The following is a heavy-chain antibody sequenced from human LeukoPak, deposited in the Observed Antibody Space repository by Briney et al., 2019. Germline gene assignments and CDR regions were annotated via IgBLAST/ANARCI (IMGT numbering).Heavy chain of an antibody. J-gene: IGHJ3*02. CDR1: GXSISSSSYY. CDR2: IYYSGST. D-gene: IGHD5-18*01. CDR3: ASTGYSYAVNEIHAFDI. Sequence: PSETLSLTCTVSGXSISSSSYYWGWIRQPPGKGLEWIGSIYYSGSTYYNPSLKSRVTISVDTSKNQFSLKLSSVTAADTAVYYCASTGYSYAVNEIHAFDIWGQGTMVTVSS. V-gene: IGHV4-39*01.